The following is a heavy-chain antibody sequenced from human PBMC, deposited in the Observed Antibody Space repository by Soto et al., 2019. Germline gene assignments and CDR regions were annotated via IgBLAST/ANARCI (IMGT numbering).Heavy chain of an antibody. CDR2: IYWDDDK. CDR3: AHAYGGTSWPNDAFDV. V-gene: IGHV2-5*02. J-gene: IGHJ3*01. D-gene: IGHD2-2*01. CDR1: GFSLSADGVX. Sequence: QITLXXSGPXXXXXXXTLXLTCTFSGFSLSADGVXVGWIRQPPGXALEWLALIYWDDDKRYRPSLKSRLTITKDTSKNQVVLTMTNMDPVDTATYYCAHAYGGTSWPNDAFDVWGQGTVVTVSS.